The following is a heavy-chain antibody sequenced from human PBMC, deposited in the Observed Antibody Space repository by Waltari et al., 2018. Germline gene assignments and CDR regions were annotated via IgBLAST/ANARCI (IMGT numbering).Heavy chain of an antibody. Sequence: QLQLEASGQGLVKPSVTLPLTCAVSGDSISGNYWWSWVRQSPEKGLEWIGQVHHSGKTHYNPSLQSRVTISVDKPKNQFSLNLNSVTAADTAVYYCAGDRAIGLFFDYWGRGTLVTVSS. D-gene: IGHD2-2*01. V-gene: IGHV4-4*02. CDR2: VHHSGKT. CDR3: AGDRAIGLFFDY. J-gene: IGHJ4*02. CDR1: GDSISGNYW.